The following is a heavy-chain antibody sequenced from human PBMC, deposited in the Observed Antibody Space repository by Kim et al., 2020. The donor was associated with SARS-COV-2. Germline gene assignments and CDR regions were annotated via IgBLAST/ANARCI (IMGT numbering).Heavy chain of an antibody. CDR2: INTNTGNP. CDR1: GYTFTSYA. J-gene: IGHJ6*02. CDR3: ARNKRGSGSYPPHYYYSGMNV. V-gene: IGHV7-4-1*02. Sequence: ASVKVSCKASGYTFTSYAMNWVRQAPGQGLEWMGWINTNTGNPTYAQGFTGRFVFSLDTSVSTAYLQISSLRAEDTAVYYCARNKRGSGSYPPHYYYSGMNVWGQGTAFTASS. D-gene: IGHD3-10*01.